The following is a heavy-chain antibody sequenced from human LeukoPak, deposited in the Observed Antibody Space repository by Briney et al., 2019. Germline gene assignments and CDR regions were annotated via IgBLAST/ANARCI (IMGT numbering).Heavy chain of an antibody. J-gene: IGHJ4*02. Sequence: ASVKVSCKASGYTFTSYYMHWVRQAPGQGLEWMGIINPSGGSTSYAQKFQGRVTMTRDTSTSTVYMELSSLRSEDTAVYYCAREHTVTTVYYYFDYWGRGTLVTVSS. V-gene: IGHV1-46*01. CDR3: AREHTVTTVYYYFDY. D-gene: IGHD4-11*01. CDR2: INPSGGST. CDR1: GYTFTSYY.